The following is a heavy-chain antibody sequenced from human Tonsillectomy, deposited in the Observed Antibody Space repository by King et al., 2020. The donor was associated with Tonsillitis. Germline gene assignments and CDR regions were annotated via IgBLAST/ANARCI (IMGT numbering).Heavy chain of an antibody. CDR2: INTNSGGT. V-gene: IGHV1-2*02. CDR1: GNTFTGYY. CDR3: ATGGTAKEGFDP. D-gene: IGHD3-16*01. J-gene: IGHJ5*02. Sequence: VQLVQSGAEVQKPGASVKVSCKASGNTFTGYYLHWVRQAPGEGLEWMGFINTNSGGTNYAQNFQGRVTMTRDTSISTAYMELSRRSSDDTAVYYCATGGTAKEGFDPWGQGTLVTVSS.